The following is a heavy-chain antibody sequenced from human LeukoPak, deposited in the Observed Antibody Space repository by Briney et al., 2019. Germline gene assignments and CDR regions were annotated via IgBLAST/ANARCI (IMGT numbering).Heavy chain of an antibody. Sequence: SETLSLTCAVYGGSFSGYYWSWIRQPPGKGLEWIGEINHSGSTNYNPSLKSRVTISVDTSKNQFSLKLSSVTAADTAVYYCAREVGRWLQSPYYFDYWGQGTLVTVSS. D-gene: IGHD5-24*01. CDR1: GGSFSGYY. V-gene: IGHV4-34*01. CDR2: INHSGST. CDR3: AREVGRWLQSPYYFDY. J-gene: IGHJ4*02.